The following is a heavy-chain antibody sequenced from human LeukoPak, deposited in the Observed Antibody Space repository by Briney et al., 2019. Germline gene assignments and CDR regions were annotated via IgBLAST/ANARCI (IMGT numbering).Heavy chain of an antibody. V-gene: IGHV3-23*01. CDR3: AKVQDYVWGSYRSSQEYFQH. CDR1: GFTFSSYA. Sequence: GGSLRLSCAASGFTFSSYAMTWVCQAPGKGLEWVSTISGSGGSTYYADSVKGRFTISRDNSKNTLYLQMNNLRAEDTAVYYCAKVQDYVWGSYRSSQEYFQHWGQGTLVTVSS. CDR2: ISGSGGST. D-gene: IGHD3-16*02. J-gene: IGHJ1*01.